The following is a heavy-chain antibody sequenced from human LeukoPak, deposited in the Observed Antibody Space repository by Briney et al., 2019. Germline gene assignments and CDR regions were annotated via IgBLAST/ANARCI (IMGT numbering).Heavy chain of an antibody. CDR1: GFTFGDYA. D-gene: IGHD2-2*01. CDR2: IRSKAYGGTT. J-gene: IGHJ4*02. CDR3: TRAEDIVVVPAANQFDY. V-gene: IGHV3-49*04. Sequence: GGSLRLSCTASGFTFGDYAMSWVRQAPGKGLEWVGFIRSKAYGGTTEYAASVKGRFTISRDDSKSIAYLKMNSLKTEDTAVYYCTRAEDIVVVPAANQFDYWGQGTLVTVSS.